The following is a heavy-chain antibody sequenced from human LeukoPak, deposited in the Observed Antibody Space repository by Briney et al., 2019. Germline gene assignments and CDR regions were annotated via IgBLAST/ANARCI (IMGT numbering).Heavy chain of an antibody. CDR1: GFILSRYS. V-gene: IGHV3-21*01. Sequence: PGGSLRLSCAASGFILSRYSMNWVRQAPGQGLEWVSSISSSSSYIYYADSVKARFNISRDNAKNSLSLQMNSLRAEDTAVYYCARGGEPVGFDYWGQGTLVTVSS. D-gene: IGHD1-26*01. CDR2: ISSSSSYI. CDR3: ARGGEPVGFDY. J-gene: IGHJ4*02.